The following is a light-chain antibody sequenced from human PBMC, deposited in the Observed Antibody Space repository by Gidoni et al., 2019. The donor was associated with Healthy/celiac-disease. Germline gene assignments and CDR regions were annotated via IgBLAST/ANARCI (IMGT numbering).Light chain of an antibody. CDR2: GAS. J-gene: IGKJ1*01. V-gene: IGKV3-15*01. CDR1: QSVSSN. Sequence: EIVMTQSPATLSVSPGDRATLSCRASQSVSSNLAWYQQKPGQAPRRLIYGASTRATGIPARFSGSGSGTEFTLTISSLQSEDFAVYYCQQYNNWPRTFGQGTKVEIK. CDR3: QQYNNWPRT.